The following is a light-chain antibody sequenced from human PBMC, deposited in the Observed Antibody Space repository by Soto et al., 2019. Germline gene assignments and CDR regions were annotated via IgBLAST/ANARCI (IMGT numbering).Light chain of an antibody. J-gene: IGKJ1*01. Sequence: DIQMTQSPSTLSGSVGDRATITCRASQTISSWLAWYQQKPRKAPKHPIYKPSTLKSGVPSRFSGSGSGAEFTLTISSLQPDDFATYYCQHYNSYSEAFGQGTKVELK. CDR3: QHYNSYSEA. CDR2: KPS. CDR1: QTISSW. V-gene: IGKV1-5*03.